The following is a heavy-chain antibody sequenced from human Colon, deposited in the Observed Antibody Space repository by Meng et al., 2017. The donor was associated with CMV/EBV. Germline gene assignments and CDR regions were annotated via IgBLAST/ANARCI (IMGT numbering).Heavy chain of an antibody. CDR3: ALRGLAAGTLQQ. CDR1: DDSMSSNC. J-gene: IGHJ1*01. CDR2: LCYNGVT. D-gene: IGHD6-13*01. V-gene: IGHV4-59*01. Sequence: QVQLQESGPGLLKPWETLSLTCAVSDDSMSSNCWSWIRQPPGKGLEWIGYLCYNGVTNYNPSLKSRITISGDTSKNQFSLQVTSVTAADTAMYYCALRGLAAGTLQQWGQGTLVTVSA.